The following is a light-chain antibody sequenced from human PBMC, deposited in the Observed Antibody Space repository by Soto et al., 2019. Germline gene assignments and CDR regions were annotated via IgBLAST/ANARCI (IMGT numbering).Light chain of an antibody. Sequence: DIVMTQSPDSLAVSLGERATINCKSSQSVFFNSNNKNYLAWYQQKPGQPPKLLIYWASTRESGVPDRFSGSGSGTDFTLTISSLQAEDVAFYYCQQYYNIPPTFCQGTKVEI. CDR3: QQYYNIPPT. V-gene: IGKV4-1*01. CDR2: WAS. CDR1: QSVFFNSNNKNY. J-gene: IGKJ1*01.